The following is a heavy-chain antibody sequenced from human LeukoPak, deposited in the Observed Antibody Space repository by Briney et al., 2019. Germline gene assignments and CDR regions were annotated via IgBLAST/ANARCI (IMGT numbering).Heavy chain of an antibody. CDR1: GFTLSSYI. Sequence: GGSLRLSCAASGFTLSSYIMNWVRQAPGKGREGVSSISSSSSYIYYADSVKSRFTISRDNYKNTLYLQMNSLRAEDTEVYYCAREVLGARFVEWFDSWGQGTMVTVSS. J-gene: IGHJ5*01. CDR2: ISSSSSYI. D-gene: IGHD3-3*01. CDR3: AREVLGARFVEWFDS. V-gene: IGHV3-21*01.